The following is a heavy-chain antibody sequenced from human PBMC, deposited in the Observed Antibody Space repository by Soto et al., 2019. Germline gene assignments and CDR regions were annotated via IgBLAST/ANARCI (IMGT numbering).Heavy chain of an antibody. CDR2: ISSSSSTI. CDR3: ARDVEDYDSSGYYPWN. V-gene: IGHV3-48*01. Sequence: GGSLRLSCAASGFTFSSYSMNWVRQAPGKGLEWVSYISSSSSTIYYADSVKGRFTISRDNAKNSLYLQMNSLRAEDTAVYYCARDVEDYDSSGYYPWNWGQGTLVTVSS. J-gene: IGHJ4*02. CDR1: GFTFSSYS. D-gene: IGHD3-22*01.